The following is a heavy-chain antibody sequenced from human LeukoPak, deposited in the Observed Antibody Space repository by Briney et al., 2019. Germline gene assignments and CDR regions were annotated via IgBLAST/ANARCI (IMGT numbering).Heavy chain of an antibody. CDR3: ARDRSYGYFDY. Sequence: PSETLSLTCTVSGVPISSTSYYWGWIRQPPGKGLEWIGSIYYSGTTYYNPSLKSRVTISVDTSKNQFSLKLSSVTAADTAVYYCARDRSYGYFDYWGQGTLVTVSS. V-gene: IGHV4-39*07. J-gene: IGHJ4*02. CDR1: GVPISSTSYY. CDR2: IYYSGTT. D-gene: IGHD3-16*01.